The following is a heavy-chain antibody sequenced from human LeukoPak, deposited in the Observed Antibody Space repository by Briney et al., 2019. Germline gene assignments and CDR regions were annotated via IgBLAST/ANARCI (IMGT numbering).Heavy chain of an antibody. CDR3: TRDTTLYYYDISGLYGMDV. CDR2: IRSNANGGTT. J-gene: IGHJ6*02. D-gene: IGHD3-22*01. CDR1: GFTFGGYA. Sequence: GRTLSLSCTAYGFTFGGYAMSWVRQAPGKGLEWVGLIRSNANGGTTEYAASVKGRFTISRDDSKSIAYLQMNSLKTEDTAVYYCTRDTTLYYYDISGLYGMDVWGQGNPGHRLL. V-gene: IGHV3-49*04.